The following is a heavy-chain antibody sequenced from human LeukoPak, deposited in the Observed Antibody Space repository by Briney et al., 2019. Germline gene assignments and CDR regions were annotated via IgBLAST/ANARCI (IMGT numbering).Heavy chain of an antibody. CDR3: AERGITMIGGV. D-gene: IGHD3-10*02. CDR2: ISSSGRTI. Sequence: GESLTLSCAASGFTFSSYEMSCVSQPPGGGGEWVSYISSSGRTIYYEDSVKGRFTISRDNAKNSLYLKMNSVRAEDTAVYYCAERGITMIGGVWGKGTTVTISS. J-gene: IGHJ6*04. V-gene: IGHV3-48*03. CDR1: GFTFSSYE.